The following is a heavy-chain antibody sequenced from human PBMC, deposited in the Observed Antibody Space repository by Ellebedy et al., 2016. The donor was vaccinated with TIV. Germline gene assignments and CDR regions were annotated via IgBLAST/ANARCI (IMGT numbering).Heavy chain of an antibody. CDR1: GYSFTTYA. V-gene: IGHV1-3*01. CDR2: INPGSGNT. Sequence: AASVKVSCKASGYSFTTYAMHWVRQAPGQRLEWMGWINPGSGNTKYSQTFQGRLTITSDTSASTVYMELSSLRSEDTAMYYCARVQGYSSSSARGHWFDPWGQGTLVTVPS. J-gene: IGHJ5*02. D-gene: IGHD6-6*01. CDR3: ARVQGYSSSSARGHWFDP.